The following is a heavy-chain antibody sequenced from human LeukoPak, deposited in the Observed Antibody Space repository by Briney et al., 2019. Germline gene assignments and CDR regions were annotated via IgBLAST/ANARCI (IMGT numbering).Heavy chain of an antibody. Sequence: TSVKVSCKASGGTFISYAISWVRQAPGQGLEWMGGIIPIFGTANYAQKFQGRVTITADESTSTAYMELSSLRSEDTAVYYCAREDIVVVPAATVTRLDPWGQGTLVTVSS. CDR2: IIPIFGTA. CDR3: AREDIVVVPAATVTRLDP. CDR1: GGTFISYA. V-gene: IGHV1-69*13. D-gene: IGHD2-2*01. J-gene: IGHJ5*02.